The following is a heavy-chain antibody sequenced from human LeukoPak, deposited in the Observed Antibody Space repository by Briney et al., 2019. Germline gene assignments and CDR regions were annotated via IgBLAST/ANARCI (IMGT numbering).Heavy chain of an antibody. CDR3: TTGGLIMITFGGVIVSMRSLDY. J-gene: IGHJ4*02. V-gene: IGHV3-15*01. CDR2: IKSKTDGGTT. Sequence: GGSLRLSCAASGFTFSNAWMSWVRQAPGEGREWVGRIKSKTDGGTTDYAAPVKGRFTISRDDSKNTLYLQMNSLKTEDTAVYYCTTGGLIMITFGGVIVSMRSLDYWGQGTLVTVSS. D-gene: IGHD3-16*02. CDR1: GFTFSNAW.